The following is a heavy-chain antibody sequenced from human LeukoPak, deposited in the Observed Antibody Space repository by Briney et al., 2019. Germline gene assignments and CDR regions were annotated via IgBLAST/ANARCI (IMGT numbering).Heavy chain of an antibody. J-gene: IGHJ4*02. Sequence: GGSLRLSCAASGFTFSNYEMNWVRQAPGKGLEWVSYISSSGSTIYYADSVKGRFTISRDNAKNSLYLQMNTLRAEDTAVYYCARDNKVRGYSYGWGYFDYWGQGTLVTVSS. CDR1: GFTFSNYE. CDR2: ISSSGSTI. V-gene: IGHV3-48*03. CDR3: ARDNKVRGYSYGWGYFDY. D-gene: IGHD5-18*01.